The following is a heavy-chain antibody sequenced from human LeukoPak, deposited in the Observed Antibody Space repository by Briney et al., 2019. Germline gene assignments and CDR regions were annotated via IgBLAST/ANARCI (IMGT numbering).Heavy chain of an antibody. D-gene: IGHD3-22*01. CDR3: ARHYDSSGGHYSH. CDR1: GYSLTSYW. V-gene: IGHV5-51*01. Sequence: GESLKISCKGSGYSLTSYWIGWVRQMPGKGLEWMGIIYPGDSDTRYSPSFQGQVTISADKSISTAYLQWSSLKASDTAMYYCARHYDSSGGHYSHWGQGTLVTVFS. CDR2: IYPGDSDT. J-gene: IGHJ4*02.